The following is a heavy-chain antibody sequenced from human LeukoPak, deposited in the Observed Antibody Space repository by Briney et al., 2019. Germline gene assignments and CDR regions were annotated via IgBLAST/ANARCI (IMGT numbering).Heavy chain of an antibody. CDR3: TASLGY. Sequence: GGSLRLSCAASGFTFSGAWMTWVRQAPGKGLEWVGRIKSKTEGGTADYAATVKGRFTISRDDSKDTLYLQMNSLKTEGTAVYYCTASLGYWGQGTLVTVSS. CDR1: GFTFSGAW. CDR2: IKSKTEGGTA. J-gene: IGHJ4*02. D-gene: IGHD7-27*01. V-gene: IGHV3-15*01.